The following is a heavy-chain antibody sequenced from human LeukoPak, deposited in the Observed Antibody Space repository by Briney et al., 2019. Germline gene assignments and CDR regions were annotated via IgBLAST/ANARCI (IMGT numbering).Heavy chain of an antibody. V-gene: IGHV3-21*01. CDR2: ISSSSSYI. CDR1: GFTFSSYS. D-gene: IGHD2/OR15-2a*01. J-gene: IGHJ4*02. Sequence: PGGSLRLSCAASGFTFSSYSMNWVRQAPGKVLEWVSSISSSSSYIYYADSVKGRFTISRDNSKNTLYLQMNSLRAEDTAVYYCASSGLWLYYFDYWGQGTLVTVSS. CDR3: ASSGLWLYYFDY.